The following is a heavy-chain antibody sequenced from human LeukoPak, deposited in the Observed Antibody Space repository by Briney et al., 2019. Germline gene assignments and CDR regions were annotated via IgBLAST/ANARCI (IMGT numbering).Heavy chain of an antibody. CDR1: GFTFSSYG. D-gene: IGHD5-18*01. J-gene: IGHJ5*02. V-gene: IGHV3-30*18. CDR2: ISYDGSNK. CDR3: AKAEYSYGWCSSCRGGWFDP. Sequence: PGGSLRLSCAASGFTFSSYGMHWVRQAPGKGLEWVAVISYDGSNKYYTDSVKGRFTISRDNSKNTLYLQMYSLRAEDTAVYYCAKAEYSYGWCSSCRGGWFDPWGQGTLVTVSS.